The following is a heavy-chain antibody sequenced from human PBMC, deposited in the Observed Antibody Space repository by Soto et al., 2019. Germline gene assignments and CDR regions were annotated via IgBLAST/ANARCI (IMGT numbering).Heavy chain of an antibody. J-gene: IGHJ3*02. V-gene: IGHV1-69*13. Sequence: SVKVSCKASGGTFSSYAISWVRQAPGQGLEWMGGIIPIFGTANYAQKFQGRVTITADESTSTAYMELNSLRAEDTAVYYCARFSGFSGTPAFDIWGQGTMVTVSS. CDR2: IIPIFGTA. D-gene: IGHD3-10*01. CDR1: GGTFSSYA. CDR3: ARFSGFSGTPAFDI.